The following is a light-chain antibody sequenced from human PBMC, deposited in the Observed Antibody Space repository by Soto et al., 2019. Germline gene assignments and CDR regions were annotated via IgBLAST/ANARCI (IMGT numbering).Light chain of an antibody. J-gene: IGKJ5*01. CDR3: QQYYDWPIT. Sequence: EIVMTQSPATLSVSPGERATLSCRASQSISTLLAWYQQKPGQAPRLLMYGASTRATGFPDRFSGSGSGTEFTLTISSLHSEDFAVYYCQQYYDWPITFGQGTRLE. CDR2: GAS. V-gene: IGKV3-15*01. CDR1: QSISTL.